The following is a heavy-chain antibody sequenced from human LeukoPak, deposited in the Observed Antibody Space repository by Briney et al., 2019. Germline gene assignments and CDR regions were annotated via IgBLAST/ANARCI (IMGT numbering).Heavy chain of an antibody. J-gene: IGHJ3*02. D-gene: IGHD6-13*01. V-gene: IGHV4-61*02. CDR3: ARFPPGSDAFDI. Sequence: SETLSLTCTVSGGSITSGSYFWSWIRQPAGKGLEWIGRVHTSGSTNYNPSLKSPVTVSVDTSKNQFSLNLVFVTAADTALYYCARFPPGSDAFDIWGQGTMVTVSS. CDR1: GGSITSGSYF. CDR2: VHTSGST.